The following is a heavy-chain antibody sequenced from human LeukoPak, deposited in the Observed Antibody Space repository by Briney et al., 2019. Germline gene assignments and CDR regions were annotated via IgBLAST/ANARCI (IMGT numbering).Heavy chain of an antibody. CDR3: ARAAYYYDSSGYAFDY. D-gene: IGHD3-22*01. CDR2: IYYSGST. CDR1: GGSISSGDYY. J-gene: IGHJ4*02. Sequence: SETLSLTCTVSGGSISSGDYYWSWIRQPPGKGLEWIGYIYYSGSTYYNPSLKSRVTISVDTSKNQFSLKLSSVTAADTAVYYCARAAYYYDSSGYAFDYWGQGTLVTVSS. V-gene: IGHV4-30-4*01.